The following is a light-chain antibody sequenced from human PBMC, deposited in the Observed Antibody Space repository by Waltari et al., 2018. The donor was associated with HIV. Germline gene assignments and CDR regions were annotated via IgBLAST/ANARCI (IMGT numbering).Light chain of an antibody. CDR1: QTLRSY. J-gene: IGKJ4*01. Sequence: EIVLTPSPATLSLSPGKKSTLSCRASQTLRSYLAWYQQKPGQPPRLLIYDASNRATGVPARFSGSGSGTDFTLTISSLEPEDFAVYYCQQRGNWPPAATFGGGTRVEIK. CDR2: DAS. V-gene: IGKV3-11*01. CDR3: QQRGNWPPAAT.